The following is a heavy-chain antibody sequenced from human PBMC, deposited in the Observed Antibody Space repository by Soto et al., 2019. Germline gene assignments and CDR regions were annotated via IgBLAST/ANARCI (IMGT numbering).Heavy chain of an antibody. CDR1: VDSVSSNSAA. CDR2: TYYRSKWYN. Sequence: PSQTLSLTCAISVDSVSSNSAAWNWIRQSPSRGLEWLGRTYYRSKWYNDYAVSVKSRITINPDTSKNQFSLQLNSVTPEDTAVYYCAREIAAAGTRGYYYYYGMDVWGQGTTVTVSS. V-gene: IGHV6-1*01. J-gene: IGHJ6*02. D-gene: IGHD6-13*01. CDR3: AREIAAAGTRGYYYYYGMDV.